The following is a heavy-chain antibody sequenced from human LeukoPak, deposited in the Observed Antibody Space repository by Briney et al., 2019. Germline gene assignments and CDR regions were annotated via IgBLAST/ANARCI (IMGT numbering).Heavy chain of an antibody. CDR2: INHSGST. Sequence: SETLSLTCAVYGGSFNGYYYNWIRQPPGKGLEWIGEINHSGSTNYNPSLKSRVTISVDTSKNQFSLKLSSVTAADTAVYYCARDVEAAAFYGMDVWGQGTTVTV. CDR1: GGSFNGYY. V-gene: IGHV4-34*01. D-gene: IGHD6-13*01. J-gene: IGHJ6*02. CDR3: ARDVEAAAFYGMDV.